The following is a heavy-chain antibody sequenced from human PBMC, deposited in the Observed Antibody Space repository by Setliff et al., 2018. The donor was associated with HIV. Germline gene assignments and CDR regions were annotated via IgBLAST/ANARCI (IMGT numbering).Heavy chain of an antibody. CDR2: IHAGNGYT. V-gene: IGHV1-3*01. CDR3: ARIWGIPPLYYFDY. Sequence: ASVKVSCKASGYSFSRFSINWVRQAPGQGLEWMGWIHAGNGYTKYSQKFQGRVTFTRDTSASAAYMDLSSLRSEDTAVYYCARIWGIPPLYYFDYWGQGTLVTVSS. J-gene: IGHJ4*02. D-gene: IGHD3-16*01. CDR1: GYSFSRFS.